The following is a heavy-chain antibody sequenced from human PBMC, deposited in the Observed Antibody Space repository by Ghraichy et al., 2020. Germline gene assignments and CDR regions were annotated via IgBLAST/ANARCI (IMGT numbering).Heavy chain of an antibody. Sequence: SETLSLTCTVSGGSISSYYWSWIRQPPGKGLEWIGYIYYSGSTNYNPSLKSRVTISVDTSKNQFSLKLSSVTAADTAVYYCARVTRHTTAFDIWGQGTMVTVSS. CDR2: IYYSGST. D-gene: IGHD4-23*01. J-gene: IGHJ3*02. V-gene: IGHV4-59*01. CDR1: GGSISSYY. CDR3: ARVTRHTTAFDI.